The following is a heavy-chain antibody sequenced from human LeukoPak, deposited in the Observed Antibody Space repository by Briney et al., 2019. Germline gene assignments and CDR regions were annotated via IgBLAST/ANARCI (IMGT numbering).Heavy chain of an antibody. CDR1: GFTFSDYY. CDR3: ARVAYSSSWYEVGDFDS. J-gene: IGHJ3*02. Sequence: SGGSLRLSCAASGFTFSDYYMSWVRQAPGKGLEWVSYISSSGSTIYYADSVKGRFTISRDNAKNSLYLQMNSLRAEDTAVYYCARVAYSSSWYEVGDFDSWGQGTMVTVSS. CDR2: ISSSGSTI. V-gene: IGHV3-11*01. D-gene: IGHD6-13*01.